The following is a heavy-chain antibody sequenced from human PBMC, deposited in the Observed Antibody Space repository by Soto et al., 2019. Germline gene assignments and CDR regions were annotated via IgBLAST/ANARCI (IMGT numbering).Heavy chain of an antibody. Sequence: AGGSLRLSCEASGFTFSDYWMSWVRQAPGKGPEWVANIKFDGSEKQYVDSVRGRFTISRDNSRNSLFLQMNSLRAGDTAVYYCVKDGGYCSSSTCYSPRNHYFDSWGQGTLVTVS. CDR2: IKFDGSEK. D-gene: IGHD2-2*01. CDR1: GFTFSDYW. J-gene: IGHJ4*02. CDR3: VKDGGYCSSSTCYSPRNHYFDS. V-gene: IGHV3-7*03.